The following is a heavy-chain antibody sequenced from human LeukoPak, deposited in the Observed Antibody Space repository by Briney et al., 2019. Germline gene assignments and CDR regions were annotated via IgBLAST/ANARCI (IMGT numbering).Heavy chain of an antibody. J-gene: IGHJ4*02. CDR2: ISSSSSTI. D-gene: IGHD3-10*01. V-gene: IGHV3-48*01. CDR3: ARDRLGVWGSGNNYYFDY. Sequence: GGSLRLSCAASGYTFSSYSMHWVRQAPGKGLERVSSISSSSSTIYYADSVKGRFTISRDNAKNSLYLQMNSLRAEDTAVYYCARDRLGVWGSGNNYYFDYWGQGTLVTVSS. CDR1: GYTFSSYS.